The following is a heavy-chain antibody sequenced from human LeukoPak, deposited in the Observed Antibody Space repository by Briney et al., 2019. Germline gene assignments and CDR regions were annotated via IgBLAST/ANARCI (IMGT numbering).Heavy chain of an antibody. CDR1: GGSISSSSYY. CDR3: ARDQRAARLYYYYYYMDV. J-gene: IGHJ6*03. D-gene: IGHD6-6*01. V-gene: IGHV4-39*02. Sequence: ASETLSLTCTVSGGSISSSSYYWGWIRQPPGKGLEWIGSIYYSGSTYYNPSLKSRVTISVDTSKNQFSLKLSSVTPEDTAVYYCARDQRAARLYYYYYYMDVWGKGTTVTVSS. CDR2: IYYSGST.